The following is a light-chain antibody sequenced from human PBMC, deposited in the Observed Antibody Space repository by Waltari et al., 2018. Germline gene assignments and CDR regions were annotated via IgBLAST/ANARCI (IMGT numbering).Light chain of an antibody. CDR3: LQDYNYPWT. CDR1: QNVYSSY. CDR2: ATS. J-gene: IGKJ1*01. Sequence: VLTQSPDTLSLSPGERATLSCRASQNVYSSYLAWYQQKPGQPPRLLMYATSYRASDIPDRFSGSGSGTDFTLTISRLEPEDFAVYYCLQDYNYPWTFGQGTKVEIK. V-gene: IGKV3-20*01.